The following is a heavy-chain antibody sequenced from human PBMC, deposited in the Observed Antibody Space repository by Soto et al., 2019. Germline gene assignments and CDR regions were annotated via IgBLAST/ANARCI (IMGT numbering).Heavy chain of an antibody. CDR2: IWYDGSNK. D-gene: IGHD6-13*01. CDR3: ASRGIAAVDFDY. J-gene: IGHJ4*02. CDR1: GFTFSSYG. V-gene: IGHV3-33*01. Sequence: GGSLRLSCAASGFTFSSYGMHWVRQAPGKGLEWVALIWYDGSNKYYADSVKGRFTISRDNSKNTLYLQMNNLRAEDTAVYYCASRGIAAVDFDYWGQGTLVTVSS.